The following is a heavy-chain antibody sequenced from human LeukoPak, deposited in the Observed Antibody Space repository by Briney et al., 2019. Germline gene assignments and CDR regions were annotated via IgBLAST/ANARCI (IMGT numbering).Heavy chain of an antibody. CDR2: IDSDGSST. Sequence: GGSLRLSCAASGFTFSSSWMHWVRQAPGKGLMWVSRIDSDGSSTSYADSVKGRFIISRDNSKNTLYLQMNSLRVEDTAVYYCTRGHSSGWYYFDYWGHGTLVTVSS. J-gene: IGHJ4*01. CDR1: GFTFSSSW. CDR3: TRGHSSGWYYFDY. D-gene: IGHD6-19*01. V-gene: IGHV3-74*01.